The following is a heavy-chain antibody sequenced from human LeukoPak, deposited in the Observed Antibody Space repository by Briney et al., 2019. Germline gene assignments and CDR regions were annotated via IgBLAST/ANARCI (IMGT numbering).Heavy chain of an antibody. J-gene: IGHJ4*02. CDR3: AKLNYYDSSGYSYDDY. CDR2: ISYDGSNE. D-gene: IGHD3-22*01. V-gene: IGHV3-30*18. Sequence: GGSLRLSCAASGFTFSSYGMHWVRQAPGKGLEWVAVISYDGSNEYYADSVKGRFTISRDNSKNTLYLQMNSLRAEDTAVYYCAKLNYYDSSGYSYDDYWGQGTLVTVSS. CDR1: GFTFSSYG.